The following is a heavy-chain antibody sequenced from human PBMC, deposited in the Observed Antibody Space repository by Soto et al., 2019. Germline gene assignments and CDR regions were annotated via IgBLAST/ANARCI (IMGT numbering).Heavy chain of an antibody. CDR3: ATLGGIAVAGYNWFDP. CDR1: GFTFSSYG. V-gene: IGHV3-30*03. J-gene: IGHJ5*02. CDR2: ISYDGSNK. Sequence: QVQLVESGGGVVQPGRSLRLSCAASGFTFSSYGMHWVRQAPGKGLEWVAVISYDGSNKYYADSVKGRFTISRDNSKNTLYLQMNSLRAEDTAVYYCATLGGIAVAGYNWFDPWGQGTLVTVSS. D-gene: IGHD6-19*01.